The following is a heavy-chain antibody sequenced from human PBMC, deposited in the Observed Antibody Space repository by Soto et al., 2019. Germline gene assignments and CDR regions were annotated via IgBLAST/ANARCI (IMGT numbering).Heavy chain of an antibody. CDR3: ARVHVFCSSTSCYTDGMDV. Sequence: ASVKVSCKASGYTFTSYDINWVRQATGQGLEWMGWMNPNSGNTGYAQKFQGRVTMTRNTSISTAYMELSSLRPEDTAVYYCARVHVFCSSTSCYTDGMDVWGQGTTVTVSS. J-gene: IGHJ6*02. D-gene: IGHD2-2*02. CDR1: GYTFTSYD. V-gene: IGHV1-8*01. CDR2: MNPNSGNT.